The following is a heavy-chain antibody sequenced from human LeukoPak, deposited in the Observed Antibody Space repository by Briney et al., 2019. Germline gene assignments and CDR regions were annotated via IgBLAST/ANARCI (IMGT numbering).Heavy chain of an antibody. Sequence: SETLSLTCTVSGGSISSYYWSSIRQPPGKGLEWIGYIYYSGSTNYNPSLKSRVTISVDTSKNQFSLKLSSVTAADTAVYYCARVKSSSWYRGVYWYFDLWGRGTLVTVSS. CDR3: ARVKSSSWYRGVYWYFDL. D-gene: IGHD6-13*01. CDR2: IYYSGST. CDR1: GGSISSYY. V-gene: IGHV4-59*01. J-gene: IGHJ2*01.